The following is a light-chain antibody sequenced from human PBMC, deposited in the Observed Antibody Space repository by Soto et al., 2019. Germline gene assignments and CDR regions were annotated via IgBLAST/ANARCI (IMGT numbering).Light chain of an antibody. CDR2: AAS. V-gene: IGKV1-27*01. CDR1: QGISNY. J-gene: IGKJ3*01. Sequence: DIQMTQSPSSLSASVGDRVAITCRASQGISNYLAWYQQKPGKVPKLLIYAASTLQSGVPSRFNGSGSRTAFTLTTSRLQPEDVATCYCQKYNSAPFTFGPGTKVDIK. CDR3: QKYNSAPFT.